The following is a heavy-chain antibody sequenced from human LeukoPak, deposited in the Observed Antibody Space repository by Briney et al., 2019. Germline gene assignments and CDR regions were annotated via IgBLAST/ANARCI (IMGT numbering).Heavy chain of an antibody. D-gene: IGHD4-17*01. V-gene: IGHV1-24*01. CDR1: EHTLTELS. CDR3: ATAYDYGDLDCFDY. Sequence: ASVKVSCKVSEHTLTELSMHWVRQAPGKGLEWMGGFDPEDGETIYAQKFQGRVTMTEDTSTDTAYMELSSLRSEDTAVYYCATAYDYGDLDCFDYWGQGTLVTVSS. J-gene: IGHJ4*02. CDR2: FDPEDGET.